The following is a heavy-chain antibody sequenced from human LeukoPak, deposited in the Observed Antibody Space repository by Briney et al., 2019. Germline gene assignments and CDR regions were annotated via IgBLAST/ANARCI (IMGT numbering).Heavy chain of an antibody. J-gene: IGHJ4*02. V-gene: IGHV4-38-2*01. CDR1: GYSISSGYC. Sequence: SETLSLTCAVSGYSISSGYCWGWIRQPPGKGLEWIGSIYHSGSTYYNPSLKSRVTISVDTSKNQFSLKLSSVTAADTAVYHCASYYYGSGSYNDYWGQGTLVTVSS. CDR3: ASYYYGSGSYNDY. D-gene: IGHD3-10*01. CDR2: IYHSGST.